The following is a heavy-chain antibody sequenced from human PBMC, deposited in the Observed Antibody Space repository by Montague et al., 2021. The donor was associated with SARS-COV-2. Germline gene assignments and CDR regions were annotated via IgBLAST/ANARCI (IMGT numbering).Heavy chain of an antibody. J-gene: IGHJ6*02. V-gene: IGHV3-30*04. Sequence: SLRLSCAASGFTFSSYAMHLFRQAPGKGLEWVAVISYDGSNKYYADSVKGRFTISRDNSKNTLYLQINSLIAEDTAVYYCARDIATLGRWLQVPWALYYYYGMDVWGQGTTVTVSS. CDR3: ARDIATLGRWLQVPWALYYYYGMDV. CDR2: ISYDGSNK. CDR1: GFTFSSYA. D-gene: IGHD5-24*01.